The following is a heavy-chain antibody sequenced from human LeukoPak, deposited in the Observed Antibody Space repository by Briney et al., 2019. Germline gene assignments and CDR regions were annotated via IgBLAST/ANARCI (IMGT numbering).Heavy chain of an antibody. D-gene: IGHD3-16*02. V-gene: IGHV4-4*07. CDR1: GGSISSYY. Sequence: SETLSLTCTVSGGSISSYYWSWIRQPAGKGLEWIGRIYTSGSTHYNPSLKSRVTMSVDTSKNQFSLKLSSVTAADTAVYYCARQGPYDYVWGSYRPYYYYMDVWGKGTTVTISS. CDR2: IYTSGST. J-gene: IGHJ6*03. CDR3: ARQGPYDYVWGSYRPYYYYMDV.